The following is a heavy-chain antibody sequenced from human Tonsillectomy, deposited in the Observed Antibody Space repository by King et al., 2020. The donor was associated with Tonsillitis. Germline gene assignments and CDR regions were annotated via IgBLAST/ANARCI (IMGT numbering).Heavy chain of an antibody. D-gene: IGHD3-3*01. CDR2: IRYDGSNK. Sequence: VQLVESGGGVVQPGGSLRLSCAASGFTFSSYGMHWVRQAPGKGLEWVAFIRYDGSNKYYADSVKGRFTISRDNSKNTLYLQMNSLRAEDTAVYYCAKDLNSGRRITIFGVVTSAVDYWGQGTLVTVSS. CDR3: AKDLNSGRRITIFGVVTSAVDY. V-gene: IGHV3-30*02. CDR1: GFTFSSYG. J-gene: IGHJ4*02.